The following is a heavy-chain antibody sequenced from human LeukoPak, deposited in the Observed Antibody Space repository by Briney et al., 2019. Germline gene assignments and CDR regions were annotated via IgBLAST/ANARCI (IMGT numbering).Heavy chain of an antibody. J-gene: IGHJ4*02. Sequence: SETLSLTCAVYGGSFSDYYWSWIRQPPGKGLEWVGEINHSGSTNYNPSLKSRVTISVDTSKNQFSLKLSSVTAADTAVYYCARAQSSLLWVGEFSYFDYWGQGTLVTVSS. CDR3: ARAQSSLLWVGEFSYFDY. CDR1: GGSFSDYY. D-gene: IGHD3-10*01. CDR2: INHSGST. V-gene: IGHV4-34*01.